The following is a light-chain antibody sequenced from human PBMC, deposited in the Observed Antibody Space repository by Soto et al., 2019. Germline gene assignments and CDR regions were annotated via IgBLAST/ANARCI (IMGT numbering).Light chain of an antibody. CDR2: AAS. CDR1: QGISSY. V-gene: IGKV1-16*02. J-gene: IGKJ4*01. CDR3: QQYDNYPLT. Sequence: DIQMTQSPSSLSASVGDRVTITCRASQGISSYLAWFQQKPGKPPKSLIYAASSVQSGVPSKFSGRGSGTDFTLTINSLQPEDFATYYCQQYDNYPLTFGGGTKVELK.